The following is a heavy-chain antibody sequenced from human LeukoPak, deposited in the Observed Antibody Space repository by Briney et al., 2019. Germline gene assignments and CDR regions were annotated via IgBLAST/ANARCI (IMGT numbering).Heavy chain of an antibody. CDR3: ARSEGTIASGFYYYMDV. V-gene: IGHV1-69*05. CDR1: GGTFSSYA. CDR2: IIPIFGTA. D-gene: IGHD6-25*01. J-gene: IGHJ6*03. Sequence: ASVKVSCKASGGTFSSYAISWVRQAPGQGLEWMGGIIPIFGTANYAQKFQGGVTITTDESTSTAYMELSSLRSEDTAVCYCARSEGTIASGFYYYMDVWGKGTTVTVSS.